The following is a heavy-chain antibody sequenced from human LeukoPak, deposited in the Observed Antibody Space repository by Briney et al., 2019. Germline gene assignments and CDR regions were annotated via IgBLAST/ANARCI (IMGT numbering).Heavy chain of an antibody. CDR2: ISAYNGNT. V-gene: IGHV1-18*01. D-gene: IGHD6-19*01. CDR1: GYTFTSYG. CDR3: ARVWKAQWLDGAPADY. J-gene: IGHJ4*02. Sequence: GASVKVSCKASGYTFTSYGISWVRQAPGQGLEWMGWISAYNGNTNYAQKLQGRVTMTTDTSTSTAYMELRSLRSDDTAVYYCARVWKAQWLDGAPADYWGQGTLVTVSS.